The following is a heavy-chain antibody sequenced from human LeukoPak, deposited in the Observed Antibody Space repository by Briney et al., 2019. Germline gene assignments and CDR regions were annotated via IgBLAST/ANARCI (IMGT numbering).Heavy chain of an antibody. D-gene: IGHD6-13*01. J-gene: IGHJ4*02. CDR2: IYSGGST. Sequence: GGSLRLSCAASGFTFSSYSMNWVRQAPGKGLEWVSLIYSGGSTYYADSVKGRFTISRDNSKNTLYLQMNSLRAEDTAVYYCASGSSRWYYFDYWGQGTLVTVSS. CDR3: ASGSSRWYYFDY. V-gene: IGHV3-53*01. CDR1: GFTFSSYS.